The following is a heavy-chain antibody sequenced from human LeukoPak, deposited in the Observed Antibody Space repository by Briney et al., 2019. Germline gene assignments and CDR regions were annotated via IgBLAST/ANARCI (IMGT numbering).Heavy chain of an antibody. Sequence: SETLSLTCTVSGGSVSGHYWSWIRQPPGKGLEWIGYVYYSGFANYNPSLKSRVTISVDTSKNQFSLKLSSVTAADTAVCYCARDYDLWGQGTLVTVSS. J-gene: IGHJ4*02. CDR1: GGSVSGHY. V-gene: IGHV4-59*08. CDR2: VYYSGFA. CDR3: ARDYDL. D-gene: IGHD3-3*01.